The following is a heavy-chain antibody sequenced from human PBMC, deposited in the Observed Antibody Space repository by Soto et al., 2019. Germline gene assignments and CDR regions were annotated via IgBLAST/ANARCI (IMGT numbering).Heavy chain of an antibody. CDR3: ARGGSSSSDPNNWFDP. D-gene: IGHD6-6*01. CDR1: GYTFTGYY. V-gene: IGHV1-2*04. CDR2: INPNSGGT. Sequence: ASVKVSCKASGYTFTGYYMHWVRQAPGQGLEWMGWINPNSGGTNYAQKFQGWVTMTRDTSISTAYMELSRLRSDDTAVYYCARGGSSSSDPNNWFDPWGQGTLVTVSS. J-gene: IGHJ5*02.